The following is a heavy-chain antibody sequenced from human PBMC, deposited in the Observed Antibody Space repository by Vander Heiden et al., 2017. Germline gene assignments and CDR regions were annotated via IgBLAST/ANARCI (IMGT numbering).Heavy chain of an antibody. J-gene: IGHJ3*02. D-gene: IGHD3-9*01. Sequence: EVQLVESGGALVQPGGSLRLPCAASGFTFSSYSMNWVRQAPGKGLEWVSYISSSSSTIYYADSVKGRFTISRDNAKNSLYLQMNSLRDEDTAVYYCARDSMRLRYFDYDAFDIWGQGTMVTVSS. CDR1: GFTFSSYS. CDR3: ARDSMRLRYFDYDAFDI. CDR2: ISSSSSTI. V-gene: IGHV3-48*02.